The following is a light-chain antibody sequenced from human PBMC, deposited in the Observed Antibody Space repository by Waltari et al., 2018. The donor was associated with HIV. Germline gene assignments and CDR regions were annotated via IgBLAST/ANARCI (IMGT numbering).Light chain of an antibody. CDR3: MQALQTPIT. Sequence: DIVMTQSPLSLPVTPGEPASISCRSSQSLLHSDGYNYLDWYLRKPGQSPQLLIYLGSNRASGVPDRFSGSGSDTDFILKISRVEAEDVGVYYCMQALQTPITFGQGTRLEIK. CDR2: LGS. J-gene: IGKJ5*01. V-gene: IGKV2-28*01. CDR1: QSLLHSDGYNY.